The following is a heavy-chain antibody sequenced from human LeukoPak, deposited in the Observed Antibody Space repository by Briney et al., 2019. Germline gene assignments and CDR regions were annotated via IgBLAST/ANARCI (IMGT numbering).Heavy chain of an antibody. J-gene: IGHJ6*02. V-gene: IGHV3-23*01. CDR1: GFSFSSYA. D-gene: IGHD2-2*01. Sequence: GGSLRLSCTASGFSFSSYAMNWVRQAPGKGLEWLSILSGDSDITHYADSVKGRFTISRDNSKNTLYLQMNSLRAEDTAVYYCAKGEPAAIDPEGMDVWGQGTTVTVSS. CDR3: AKGEPAAIDPEGMDV. CDR2: LSGDSDIT.